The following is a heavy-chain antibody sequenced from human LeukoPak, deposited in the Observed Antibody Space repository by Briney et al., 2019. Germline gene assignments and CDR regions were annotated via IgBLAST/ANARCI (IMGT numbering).Heavy chain of an antibody. CDR1: GYTFAGYF. Sequence: AASVKVSCKASGYTFAGYFMHWVRQAPGQGLEWMGWMNPNSGNTGYAQKFQGRVTMTRNTSISTAYMELSSLRSEDTAVYYCAKKYDFWSGYYYYGMDVWGQGTTVTVSS. CDR3: AKKYDFWSGYYYYGMDV. CDR2: MNPNSGNT. V-gene: IGHV1-8*02. D-gene: IGHD3-3*01. J-gene: IGHJ6*02.